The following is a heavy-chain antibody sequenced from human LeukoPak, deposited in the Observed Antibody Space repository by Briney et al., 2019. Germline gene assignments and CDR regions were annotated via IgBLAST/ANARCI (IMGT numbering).Heavy chain of an antibody. D-gene: IGHD7-27*01. CDR1: XXXLXXXA. V-gene: IGHV3-48*02. CDR2: ISKASSTK. J-gene: IGHJ6*02. Sequence: XRXSXXAXXXXLXXXAMNWVRQAPGKGLEWVSYISKASSTKYYADSVRGRFTISRDNGKNSLFLDMKSLRDDDTAVYFCARDENWGSGYYYHGLDVWGQGTTVTVSS. CDR3: ARDENWGSGYYYHGLDV.